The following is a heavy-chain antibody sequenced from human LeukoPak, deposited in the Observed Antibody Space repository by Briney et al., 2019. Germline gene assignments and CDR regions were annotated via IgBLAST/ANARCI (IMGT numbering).Heavy chain of an antibody. D-gene: IGHD3-10*01. V-gene: IGHV3-48*03. CDR1: GFTFSSYE. CDR3: ARGRSYNY. Sequence: GGSLRLSCAASGFTFSSYEMNWVRQPPGRGLEWFSYISSSGSTINYADSVKGRFTISRDNAKNSLYLQMNSLRAEDTAVYYCARGRSYNYWGQGTLVTVSS. J-gene: IGHJ4*02. CDR2: ISSSGSTI.